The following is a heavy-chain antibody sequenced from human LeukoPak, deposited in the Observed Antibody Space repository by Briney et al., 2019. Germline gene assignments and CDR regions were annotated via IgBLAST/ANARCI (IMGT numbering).Heavy chain of an antibody. V-gene: IGHV3-7*01. CDR2: IKQDGSEI. CDR1: GFTFSSHW. J-gene: IGHJ4*02. D-gene: IGHD6-13*01. CDR3: ARERQQLRYFDY. Sequence: GESLRLSCGASGFTFSSHWMTWVRQAPGEGLEFVANIKQDGSEINYADSVKGRFTVSRDNAKNSLYLQMSSLRAEDTSLYYCARERQQLRYFDYWGQGTLVTVSS.